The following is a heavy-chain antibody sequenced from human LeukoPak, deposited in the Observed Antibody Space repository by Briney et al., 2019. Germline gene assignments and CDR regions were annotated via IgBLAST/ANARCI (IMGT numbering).Heavy chain of an antibody. D-gene: IGHD1-26*01. CDR3: PGPSGQ. J-gene: IGHJ4*02. V-gene: IGHV3-7*05. Sequence: GGSLRLSCAASGFTFSSYWMKWIRQAPGKGLEWVASIKQDGSEKYYVDSVKGRSTISRDNARNSLFLQMNSLRAEDTAVYYCPGPSGQWGQGTLVTVSS. CDR2: IKQDGSEK. CDR1: GFTFSSYW.